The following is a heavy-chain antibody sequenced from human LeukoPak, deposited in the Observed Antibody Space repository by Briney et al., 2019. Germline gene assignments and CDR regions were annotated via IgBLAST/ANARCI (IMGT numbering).Heavy chain of an antibody. CDR1: GFTFSSYA. CDR3: AKAEGYDILTGLDY. CDR2: IGASGGST. J-gene: IGHJ4*02. Sequence: PGGSLRLSCATSGFTFSSYAMSWARQAPGKGLEWVSGIGASGGSTYYADSVKGRFTISRDNSKNTLYLQMNSLRNEDTAVYYCAKAEGYDILTGLDYWGQGTLVTVSS. D-gene: IGHD3-9*01. V-gene: IGHV3-23*01.